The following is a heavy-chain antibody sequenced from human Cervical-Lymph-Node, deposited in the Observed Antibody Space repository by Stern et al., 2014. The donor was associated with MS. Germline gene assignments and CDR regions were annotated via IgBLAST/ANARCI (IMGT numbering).Heavy chain of an antibody. CDR3: ARLDYYDTSAGDY. CDR1: GYSISSGYY. CDR2: IYHSGRS. D-gene: IGHD3-22*01. V-gene: IGHV4-38-2*02. Sequence: QLQLQESGPGLVKPPETLSLTCTVSGYSISSGYYWGWIRQPPGKGLEWIGSIYHSGRSYSNPSLRSRVTISVDTSKNHFPLKLSSVTAADTAVYYCARLDYYDTSAGDYWGQGTLVTVSS. J-gene: IGHJ4*02.